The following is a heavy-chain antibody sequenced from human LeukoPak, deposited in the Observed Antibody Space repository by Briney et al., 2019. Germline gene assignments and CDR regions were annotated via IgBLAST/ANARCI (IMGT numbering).Heavy chain of an antibody. D-gene: IGHD3-3*01. CDR3: ARGRRVTIFGVVQYYFDY. CDR1: GFTFSSYW. V-gene: IGHV3-7*01. J-gene: IGHJ4*02. CDR2: IKQDGSEK. Sequence: GGSLRLSCAASGFTFSSYWMSWVRQAPGKGLEWVANIKQDGSEKYYVDSVKGRFTISRDNAKNSLYLQMNSLRAEDTAVYYCARGRRVTIFGVVQYYFDYWGQGTLVTVSS.